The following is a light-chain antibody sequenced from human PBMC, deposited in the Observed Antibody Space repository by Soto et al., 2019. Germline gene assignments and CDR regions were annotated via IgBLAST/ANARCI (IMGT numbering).Light chain of an antibody. V-gene: IGKV3-15*01. CDR1: QSVSSN. Sequence: EIVMTQSPATLSLSPGERATLSCRASQSVSSNLAWYQQKPGQAPRLLIYGATTRATDIPARFSGSGSGTEFTLTISSLQYEDVAVYYCQQYNNWPPLTFGGGTKVEIK. J-gene: IGKJ4*01. CDR2: GAT. CDR3: QQYNNWPPLT.